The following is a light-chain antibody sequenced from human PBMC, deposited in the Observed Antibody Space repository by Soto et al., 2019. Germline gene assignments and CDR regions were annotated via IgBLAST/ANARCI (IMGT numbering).Light chain of an antibody. Sequence: EIVLTQSPGTLSLSPGERATLSCRASQSVGNNLAWRQQKPGQAPRLLIYGASTRATGFPARFSGSGPGTDFTLTISRLEPEDFAVYYCHLYDSWTFGQGTRWIA. V-gene: IGKV3-20*01. CDR3: HLYDSWT. CDR1: QSVGNN. CDR2: GAS. J-gene: IGKJ1*01.